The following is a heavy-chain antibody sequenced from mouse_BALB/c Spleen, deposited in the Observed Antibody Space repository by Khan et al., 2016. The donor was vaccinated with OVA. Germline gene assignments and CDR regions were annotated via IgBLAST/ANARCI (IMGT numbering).Heavy chain of an antibody. CDR1: GYSFTVYY. J-gene: IGHJ3*01. CDR2: VNPNNGDT. V-gene: IGHV1-26*01. Sequence: VQLKESGPDLVKPGASVKISCKASGYSFTVYYMTWVKQSHGKSPEWIGRVNPNNGDTNYNQNFKGKAILTVDKSSNTAYVELRSLTSEDSAVFYCARGYEFFPYWGQGTLVTVSA. CDR3: ARGYEFFPY. D-gene: IGHD2-12*01.